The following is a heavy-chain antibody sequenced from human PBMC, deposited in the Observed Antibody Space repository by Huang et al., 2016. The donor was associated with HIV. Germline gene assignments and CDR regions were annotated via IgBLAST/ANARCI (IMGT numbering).Heavy chain of an antibody. Sequence: QLQLQEWGPRLVKPSETLSLTCTVAGGAISSSTYYWSWIRQPPGKGLEWIGNSYYSGNTYYNPSLKSRVTISVDTSKNQFSLKLTSLTAADTAVYYCANTFHKAAGQYYFEYWGQGTLVTVSS. CDR3: ANTFHKAAGQYYFEY. V-gene: IGHV4-39*01. CDR2: SYYSGNT. D-gene: IGHD6-13*01. J-gene: IGHJ4*02. CDR1: GGAISSSTYY.